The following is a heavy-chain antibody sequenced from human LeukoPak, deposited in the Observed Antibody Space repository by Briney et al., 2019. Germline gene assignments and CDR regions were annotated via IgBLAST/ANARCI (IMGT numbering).Heavy chain of an antibody. Sequence: ASVKASCKASGYTFTSYGISWVRQAPGQGLEWMGWISAYNGNTNYAQELQGRVTMTTDTSTSTAYMELRSLRSDDTAVYYCARDYITMVRGVRVQGAFDIWGQGTMVTVSS. J-gene: IGHJ3*02. CDR1: GYTFTSYG. CDR2: ISAYNGNT. V-gene: IGHV1-18*01. CDR3: ARDYITMVRGVRVQGAFDI. D-gene: IGHD3-10*01.